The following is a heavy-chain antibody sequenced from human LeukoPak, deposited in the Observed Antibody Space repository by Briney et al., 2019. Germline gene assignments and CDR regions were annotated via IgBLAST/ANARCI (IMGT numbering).Heavy chain of an antibody. V-gene: IGHV3-74*01. D-gene: IGHD1-26*01. CDR1: GFTFSSYW. CDR3: ATAGSYRFDI. J-gene: IGHJ3*02. Sequence: GGSLRLSCAASGFTFSSYWMHWVRQAPGKGLVWVSRINSDGSTTNYADSVKGRFTISRDNAKNTLYLQMNSLRAEDTAVYYCATAGSYRFDIRGQGTMVTVSS. CDR2: INSDGSTT.